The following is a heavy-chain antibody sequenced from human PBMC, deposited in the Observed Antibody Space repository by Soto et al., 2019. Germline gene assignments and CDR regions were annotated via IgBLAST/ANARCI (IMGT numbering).Heavy chain of an antibody. CDR1: GGSISSGGYY. CDR3: ARTCSSTSCYAYAFDI. Sequence: QVQLQESGPGLVKPSQTLSLTYTVSGGSISSGGYYWSWIRQHPGKGLEWIGYIYYSGSTYYNPSLKSRVTISVDTSKNQFSLKLSSVTAADTAVYYCARTCSSTSCYAYAFDIWGQGTMVTVSS. CDR2: IYYSGST. D-gene: IGHD2-2*01. J-gene: IGHJ3*02. V-gene: IGHV4-31*03.